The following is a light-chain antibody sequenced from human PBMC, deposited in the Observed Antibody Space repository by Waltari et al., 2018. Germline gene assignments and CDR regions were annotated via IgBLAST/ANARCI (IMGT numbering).Light chain of an antibody. CDR1: QSISSW. CDR2: KAS. CDR3: QQYNSYSRA. Sequence: DIQMTQSPSTLSASVGDRVTITCRASQSISSWLAWYQQKPGKAPKLLIYKASSLESGVPSRFSGSGSGTEFTLTISSLQHDDFATYYCQQYNSYSRAFGPGTKVDIK. V-gene: IGKV1-5*03. J-gene: IGKJ3*01.